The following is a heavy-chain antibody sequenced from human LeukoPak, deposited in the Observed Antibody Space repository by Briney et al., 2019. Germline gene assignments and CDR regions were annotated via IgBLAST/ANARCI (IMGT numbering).Heavy chain of an antibody. CDR3: AREGLYNYGYVYGY. CDR2: ITRDSRHI. CDR1: GFIFSTYS. J-gene: IGHJ4*02. D-gene: IGHD5-18*01. Sequence: GGSLRLSCAASGFIFSTYSMNWVRQAPGRGLEWVSSITRDSRHIYYADSVKGRFTISRDNAKNSLYLQMNSLRAEDTAVYFCAREGLYNYGYVYGYWGQGTLVTVSS. V-gene: IGHV3-21*01.